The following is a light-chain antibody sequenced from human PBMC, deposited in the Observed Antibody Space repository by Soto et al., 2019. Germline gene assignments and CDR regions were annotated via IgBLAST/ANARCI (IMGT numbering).Light chain of an antibody. V-gene: IGKV1-13*02. CDR2: DAS. CDR1: QDISSA. Sequence: AIQLTQSPSSLSASVGDRVTITCRASQDISSAIAWYQQKPGRTPRVLMYDASTLESGVPSRFSGSGSGTDFTLTIYSLQPEDFATYYCQHFKSYPLTFGGGTKVEI. J-gene: IGKJ4*01. CDR3: QHFKSYPLT.